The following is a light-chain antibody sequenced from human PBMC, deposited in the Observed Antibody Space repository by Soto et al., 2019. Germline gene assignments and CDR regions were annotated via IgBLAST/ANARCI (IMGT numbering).Light chain of an antibody. V-gene: IGKV1-5*03. J-gene: IGKJ4*01. Sequence: DIQMTQSPSALSASVGDRVTITCRASQSINSWLAWYQQKSGKAPKLLIYKASSLESGVPSRFSGSGSGTEFTLIISSLQPDDFATYYCQQVKSYPFTFGGGTKVDIK. CDR2: KAS. CDR1: QSINSW. CDR3: QQVKSYPFT.